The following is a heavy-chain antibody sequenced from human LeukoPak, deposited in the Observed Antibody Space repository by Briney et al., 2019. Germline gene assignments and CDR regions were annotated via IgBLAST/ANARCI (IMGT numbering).Heavy chain of an antibody. V-gene: IGHV4-39*07. D-gene: IGHD1-26*01. CDR3: ARGRVGLNWFDP. J-gene: IGHJ5*02. CDR1: GASISSSPHY. CDR2: LYYSGTT. Sequence: SETLSLTCTVSGASISSSPHYWGWLRQAPGKGLEWIGTLYYSGTTFYKPSLKSRLTMSVDTSKNQFSLMLTSVTAADTAVYYCARGRVGLNWFDPWGQGTLVTVSS.